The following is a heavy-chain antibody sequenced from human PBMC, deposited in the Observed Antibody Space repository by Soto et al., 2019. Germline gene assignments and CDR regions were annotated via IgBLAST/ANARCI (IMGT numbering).Heavy chain of an antibody. CDR3: ASPYGGGAFDL. D-gene: IGHD4-17*01. CDR2: IRQGGSEK. CDR1: EFTFSSHW. V-gene: IGHV3-7*05. J-gene: IGHJ3*01. Sequence: EVQLVESGGGLVQPGGSLRLSCAASEFTFSSHWMSWVRQASGKGLEWVANIRQGGSEKHYVDSVKGRFTISRDDSKNSLFLQMNSLRAEDTAVYYCASPYGGGAFDLWGQGTMVIVSS.